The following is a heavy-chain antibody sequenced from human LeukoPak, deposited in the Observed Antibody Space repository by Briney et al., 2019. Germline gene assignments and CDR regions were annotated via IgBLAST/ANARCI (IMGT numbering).Heavy chain of an antibody. D-gene: IGHD6-19*01. V-gene: IGHV1-18*01. J-gene: IGHJ4*02. CDR3: ARRLAVASYTDY. Sequence: GASVKVSCKASGYTFTSYGISWVRQAPGQGLEWMGWISACNGNTNYAQKLQGRVTMTTDTSTSTAYMELRSLRSDDTVVYYCARRLAVASYTDYWGQGTLVTVSS. CDR2: ISACNGNT. CDR1: GYTFTSYG.